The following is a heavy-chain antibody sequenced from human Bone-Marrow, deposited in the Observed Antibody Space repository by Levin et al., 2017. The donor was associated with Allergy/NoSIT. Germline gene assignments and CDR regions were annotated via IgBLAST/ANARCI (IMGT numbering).Heavy chain of an antibody. Sequence: GGSLRLSCAASGFTFSSYEMNWVRQAPGKGLEWVSYITRGGGTIYYADSVKGRFTISRDNAKNSLYLQMNSLRAEDTAVYYCARDSGYYFDYWGQGTLVTVSS. J-gene: IGHJ4*02. CDR2: ITRGGGTI. CDR3: ARDSGYYFDY. D-gene: IGHD6-25*01. V-gene: IGHV3-48*03. CDR1: GFTFSSYE.